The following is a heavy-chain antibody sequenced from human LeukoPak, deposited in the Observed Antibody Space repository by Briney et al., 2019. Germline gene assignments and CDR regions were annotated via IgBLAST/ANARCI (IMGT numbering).Heavy chain of an antibody. V-gene: IGHV3-48*01. D-gene: IGHD4-11*01. CDR2: ISSSSGTI. J-gene: IGHJ5*01. Sequence: GGSLRLSCAASGFIFSNYNMNWVRQTPGKGLEWLSYISSSSGTIYYADSVKGRFTISRDNFKKIVYLQMNNLRVEDTAVYYCAKDAQRGFDYSNSLESWGQGTLVTVSS. CDR1: GFIFSNYN. CDR3: AKDAQRGFDYSNSLES.